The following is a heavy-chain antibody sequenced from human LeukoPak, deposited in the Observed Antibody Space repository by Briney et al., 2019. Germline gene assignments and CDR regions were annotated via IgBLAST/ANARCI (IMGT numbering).Heavy chain of an antibody. CDR3: ARDGAVTNGRYFDY. D-gene: IGHD4-17*01. CDR1: GFTFSTYS. J-gene: IGHJ4*02. CDR2: ISSSSSYI. Sequence: PGRSLRLSCAASGFTFSTYSMNWVRQAPGKGLEWVSSISSSSSYIYYGDSVKGRFTISRDNAKNSLYLQMNSLRAEDTAVYYCARDGAVTNGRYFDYWGQGTLVTVSS. V-gene: IGHV3-21*01.